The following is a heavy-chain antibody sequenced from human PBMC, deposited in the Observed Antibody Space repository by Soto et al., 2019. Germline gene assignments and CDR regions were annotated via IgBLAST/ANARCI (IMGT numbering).Heavy chain of an antibody. J-gene: IGHJ5*02. CDR3: ASYYYDSRFDQ. V-gene: IGHV4-59*01. Sequence: SETLSLTCTVSGGSISSYYWSWIRQPPGKGLEWIGYIYYSGSTNYNPSLKSRVTISVDTSKNQFSLKLSSVTAADTAVYYCASYYYDSRFDQWGQGTLVTVSS. D-gene: IGHD3-22*01. CDR1: GGSISSYY. CDR2: IYYSGST.